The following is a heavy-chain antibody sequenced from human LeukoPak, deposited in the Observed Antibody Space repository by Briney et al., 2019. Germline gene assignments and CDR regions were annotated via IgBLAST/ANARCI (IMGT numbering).Heavy chain of an antibody. CDR2: ISWNSISI. J-gene: IGHJ4*02. V-gene: IGHV3-9*01. CDR3: AKIDYGGDD. Sequence: GGSLRLSCAASGFTFSSYGMHWVRQAPGKGLEWVSGISWNSISIDYADSVKGRFTISRDNAKNSLYLQMNSLRAEDTALYYCAKIDYGGDDWGQGTLVTVSS. CDR1: GFTFSSYG. D-gene: IGHD4-23*01.